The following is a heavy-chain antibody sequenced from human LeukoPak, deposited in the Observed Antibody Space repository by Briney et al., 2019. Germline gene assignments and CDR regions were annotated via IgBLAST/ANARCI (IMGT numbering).Heavy chain of an antibody. Sequence: ASVKVSCKASGYTFTSYGISWVRQAPGQGLEWMGWISAYNGNTNYAQKLQGRVTMTTDTSTSTAYMELRSLRSDDTAVYYCARNKGYDSSGNDAFDIWGQGTMVSVSS. D-gene: IGHD3-22*01. CDR3: ARNKGYDSSGNDAFDI. CDR1: GYTFTSYG. J-gene: IGHJ3*02. V-gene: IGHV1-18*01. CDR2: ISAYNGNT.